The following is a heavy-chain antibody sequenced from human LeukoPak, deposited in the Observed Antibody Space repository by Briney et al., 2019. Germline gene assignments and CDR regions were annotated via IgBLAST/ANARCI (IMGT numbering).Heavy chain of an antibody. J-gene: IGHJ4*02. D-gene: IGHD6-19*01. V-gene: IGHV4-38-2*02. CDR1: TYSITRGYY. Sequence: SETLSLTCSVSTYSITRGYYWGWIRQPPGKGLEWIGSIYYSGSTYYNPSLKSRVTISVDTSKNQFSLKLSSVTAADTAVYYCARHEGIAVADWGQGTLVTVSS. CDR3: ARHEGIAVAD. CDR2: IYYSGST.